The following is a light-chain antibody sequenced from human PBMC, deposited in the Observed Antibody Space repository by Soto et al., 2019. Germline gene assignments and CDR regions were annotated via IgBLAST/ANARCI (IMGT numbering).Light chain of an antibody. CDR3: NSYTSSSTYVL. Sequence: QSGLTQPASVSGSPGQSITISCTGSSSDVGGYSYVSWYQHHPGKAPKLMIYDVDNRPSGVSNRFSGSKSGNTASLTISGLQAEDEADYYCNSYTSSSTYVLFGGGTKPTVL. CDR1: SSDVGGYSY. CDR2: DVD. J-gene: IGLJ2*01. V-gene: IGLV2-14*03.